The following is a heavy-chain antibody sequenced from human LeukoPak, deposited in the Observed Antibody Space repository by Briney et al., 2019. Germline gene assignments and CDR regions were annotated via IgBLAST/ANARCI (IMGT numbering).Heavy chain of an antibody. D-gene: IGHD6-13*01. CDR1: GFTFSSYG. Sequence: PGGSLRLSCAASGFTFSSYGMHWVRPAPGKGLEWVAVIWYDGSNKYYADSGKGRFTISRDNSKITLYLQMNSLRAEDTAVYYCAKDLTGYSSSWYGDYWGQGTLVTVSS. CDR3: AKDLTGYSSSWYGDY. V-gene: IGHV3-33*06. J-gene: IGHJ4*02. CDR2: IWYDGSNK.